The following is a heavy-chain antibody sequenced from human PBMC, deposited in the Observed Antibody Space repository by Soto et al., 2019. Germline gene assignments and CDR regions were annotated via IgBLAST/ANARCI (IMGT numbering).Heavy chain of an antibody. CDR2: IAGDGSTT. J-gene: IGHJ6*02. V-gene: IGHV3-74*01. CDR3: VRAVTTIDHFGMDV. D-gene: IGHD4-17*01. Sequence: GGSLRLSCAASGFTFSSYWMHWVRQAPGKGLVWVSHIAGDGSTTNYVDSVKGRFTISRDNAKRTLFLQMNSLSAEDTALYYCVRAVTTIDHFGMDVWGQGTTVTVSS. CDR1: GFTFSSYW.